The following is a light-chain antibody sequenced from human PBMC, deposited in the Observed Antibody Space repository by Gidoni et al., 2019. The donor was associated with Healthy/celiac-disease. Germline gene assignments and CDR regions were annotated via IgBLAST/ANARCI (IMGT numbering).Light chain of an antibody. CDR3: QQYGSSPLFT. J-gene: IGKJ3*01. V-gene: IGKV3-20*01. CDR1: QSVSSSY. CDR2: GAS. Sequence: ELVLTQSPGTLSLSPGERATLSCRASQSVSSSYLAWYQQKPGQAARLLIYGASSRATGIPDRCSGSGSGTDFTLTISRLEPEDFAVYYCQQYGSSPLFTFGPGTKVDIK.